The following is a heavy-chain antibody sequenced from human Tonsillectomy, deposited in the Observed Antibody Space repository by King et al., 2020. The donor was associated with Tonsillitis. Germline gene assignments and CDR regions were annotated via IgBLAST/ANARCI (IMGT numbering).Heavy chain of an antibody. CDR3: ARGEVSGFDY. CDR2: VNPNSGKT. CDR1: GYTFSNYD. Sequence: QLVQSGAEVKKPGASVKVSCKTSGYTFSNYDLKWVRQAPGQGREWMGWVNPNSGKTAYAQKFQGRVSMTRDTSISTVYMELSSLRSEDTAVYYCARGEVSGFDYWGQGTLVTVSS. V-gene: IGHV1-8*01. D-gene: IGHD5/OR15-5a*01. J-gene: IGHJ4*02.